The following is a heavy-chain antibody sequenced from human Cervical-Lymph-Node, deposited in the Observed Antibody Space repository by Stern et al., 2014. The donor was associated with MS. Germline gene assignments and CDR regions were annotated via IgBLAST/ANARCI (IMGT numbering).Heavy chain of an antibody. CDR2: IWHECSEK. J-gene: IGHJ3*01. V-gene: IGHV3-33*01. D-gene: IGHD3-10*01. CDR1: GFTFSNYG. CDR3: TREFGDYHSFDV. Sequence: VQLVESGGDVVQPGRSLRLSCIASGFTFSNYGMHWVRQAPGQGLEWVAVIWHECSEKYYADSVTGQFAISRDNSQTTLYLQINSLRAEDTAVYYCTREFGDYHSFDVCGQGTMVTV.